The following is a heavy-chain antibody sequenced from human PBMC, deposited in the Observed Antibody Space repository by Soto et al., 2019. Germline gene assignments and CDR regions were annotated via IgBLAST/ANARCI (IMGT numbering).Heavy chain of an antibody. CDR3: AKDLNSVRPNFDS. CDR1: GFAFSMYG. Sequence: EVQLLESGGGLVQPGGSLRLSCTASGFAFSMYGMNWVRQAPGKGLEWTSSISGGGADRDFADSVKGRFAISRDNSKNILYLQMNNLRVEDTAVYYCAKDLNSVRPNFDSWGRGTLVTVSS. D-gene: IGHD6-6*01. V-gene: IGHV3-23*01. J-gene: IGHJ5*01. CDR2: ISGGGADR.